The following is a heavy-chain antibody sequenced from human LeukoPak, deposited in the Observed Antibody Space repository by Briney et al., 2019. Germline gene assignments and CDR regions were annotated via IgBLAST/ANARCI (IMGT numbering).Heavy chain of an antibody. V-gene: IGHV4-31*03. J-gene: IGHJ4*02. CDR3: ARALRERIRAIPMPLES. CDR1: GGSISSGGYY. Sequence: PSETLSLTCTVSGGSISSGGYYWSWIRQHPGKGLEWIGYIYYSGSTYYNPSLKSRVTISVDTSKNQFSLKLSSVTAADTAVYYCARALRERIRAIPMPLESWGQGTLVTVSS. D-gene: IGHD2-2*01. CDR2: IYYSGST.